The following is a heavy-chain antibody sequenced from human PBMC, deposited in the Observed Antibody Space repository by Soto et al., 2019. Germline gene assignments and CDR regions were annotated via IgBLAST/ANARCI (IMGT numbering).Heavy chain of an antibody. V-gene: IGHV1-46*01. CDR3: ASTVTTDYYYGMDV. CDR2: IDPSGGST. Sequence: ASVKVACKASGYTFTSNYMHWVRQAPGQGLEWMGIIDPSGGSTSYAQKFQGRVTMTRDTSTSTVYMELSSLRSEDTAVYYCASTVTTDYYYGMDVWGQGTTVTVSS. D-gene: IGHD4-4*01. J-gene: IGHJ6*02. CDR1: GYTFTSNY.